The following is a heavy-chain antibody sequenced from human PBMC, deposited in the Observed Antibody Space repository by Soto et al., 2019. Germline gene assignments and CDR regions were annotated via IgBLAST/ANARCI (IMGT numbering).Heavy chain of an antibody. V-gene: IGHV4-38-2*01. Sequence: PSETLSLTCAVSGYSISSGYYWGWIRQPPGKGLEWIGSIYHSGSTYYNPSLKSRVTISVDTSKNQFSLKLSSVTAADTAVYYCARAHDFWSGYYEGNWFDPWGQGTLVPVS. D-gene: IGHD3-3*01. CDR1: GYSISSGYY. CDR2: IYHSGST. J-gene: IGHJ5*02. CDR3: ARAHDFWSGYYEGNWFDP.